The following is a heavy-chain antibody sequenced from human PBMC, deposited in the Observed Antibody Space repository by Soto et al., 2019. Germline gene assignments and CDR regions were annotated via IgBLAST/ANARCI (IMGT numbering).Heavy chain of an antibody. CDR3: ARDPVDTSMLTGYYGMDV. CDR2: IIPNFGTT. J-gene: IGHJ6*02. D-gene: IGHD5-18*01. CDR1: VGTFSSDA. V-gene: IGHV1-69*13. Sequence: ASVKVSYKASVGTFSSDAIDWVRQAPGQGLEWMGGIIPNFGTTNYAQKFQGRATITADESTSTVYMELSSLRSEDTAVYYCARDPVDTSMLTGYYGMDVWGQGTTVTVSS.